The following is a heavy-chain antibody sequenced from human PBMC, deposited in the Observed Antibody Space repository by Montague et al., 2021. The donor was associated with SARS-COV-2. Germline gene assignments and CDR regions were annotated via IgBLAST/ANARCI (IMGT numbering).Heavy chain of an antibody. Sequence: SETLSLTCAVYGGSFSGYYWSWIRQPPGKGLEWIGEIDHSGSTNYNPSLKSRVTISLDTSKNQFSLRLNSVTAADTPVYYCARGRYFHWLLFALNDAFDIWGQGTMVTVSS. CDR3: ARGRYFHWLLFALNDAFDI. V-gene: IGHV4-34*01. D-gene: IGHD3-9*01. CDR2: IDHSGST. J-gene: IGHJ3*02. CDR1: GGSFSGYY.